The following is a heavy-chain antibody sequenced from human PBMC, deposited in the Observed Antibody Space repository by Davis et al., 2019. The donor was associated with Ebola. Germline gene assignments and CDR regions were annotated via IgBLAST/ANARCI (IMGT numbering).Heavy chain of an antibody. CDR1: GGSISSSNW. V-gene: IGHV4-4*02. CDR3: ARRYSYGYNYFDY. CDR2: IYHSGST. Sequence: SETLSLTCAVSGGSISSSNWWSWVRQPPGKGLEWIGEIYHSGSTNYNPSLKSRVTISVDKSKHQFPLKLSFVTAAATAVYYCARRYSYGYNYFDYWGQGTLVTVSS. J-gene: IGHJ4*02. D-gene: IGHD5-18*01.